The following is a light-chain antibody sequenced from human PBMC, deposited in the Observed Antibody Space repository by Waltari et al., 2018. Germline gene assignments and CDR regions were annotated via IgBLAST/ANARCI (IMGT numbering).Light chain of an antibody. CDR1: SPNTGSNT. V-gene: IGLV1-44*01. Sequence: QPVLTQPPLASGTPGQRVTISCSGYSPNTGSNTLTWYQQLPGTAPKLLIYANYHRPSGVPDRFSASKSDTSASLAISGLQSEDEADYFCATWDDSLNGRVFGGGTKLAVL. CDR3: ATWDDSLNGRV. CDR2: ANY. J-gene: IGLJ3*02.